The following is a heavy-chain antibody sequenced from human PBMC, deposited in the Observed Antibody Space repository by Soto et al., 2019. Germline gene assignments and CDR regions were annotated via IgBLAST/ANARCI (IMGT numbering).Heavy chain of an antibody. CDR1: GYSFNSYL. Sequence: XESLKTYLQGSGYSFNSYLIGWVRQMPGKGLEWMGIIYPGDSDTRYSPSFQGQVTISADKSISTAYLQWSSLNASDTAMYYWASGYCSAGSCSRYGMDVWGQGTTVTVSS. V-gene: IGHV5-51*01. J-gene: IGHJ6*02. CDR3: ASGYCSAGSCSRYGMDV. CDR2: IYPGDSDT. D-gene: IGHD2-15*01.